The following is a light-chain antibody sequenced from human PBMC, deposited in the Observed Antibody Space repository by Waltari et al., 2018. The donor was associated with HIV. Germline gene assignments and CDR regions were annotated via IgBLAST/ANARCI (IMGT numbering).Light chain of an antibody. J-gene: IGKJ4*01. CDR3: QQYFTLPIT. V-gene: IGKV4-1*01. Sequence: DTVLTQSQESRAGSLAERATFTCKSGQSVLSTSNRNYLGWYQQKPGQPPKLLIYWASTRESGVPDRFSAYGSGTDFTLTISSLQAEDVAFYFCQQYFTLPITFGGGTKVEIK. CDR2: WAS. CDR1: QSVLSTSNRNY.